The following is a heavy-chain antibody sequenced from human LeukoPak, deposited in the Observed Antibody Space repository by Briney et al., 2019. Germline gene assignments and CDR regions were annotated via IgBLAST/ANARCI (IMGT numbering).Heavy chain of an antibody. J-gene: IGHJ6*02. CDR2: IYHSGST. Sequence: SGTLSLTCAVSGGSISSSNWWSWVRQPPGKGLEWIGEIYHSGSTNYSPSLKSRVTISVDKSKNQFSLKLSSVTAADTAVYYCARDNWNYGSSMDVWGQGTTVTVSS. D-gene: IGHD1-7*01. V-gene: IGHV4-4*02. CDR3: ARDNWNYGSSMDV. CDR1: GGSISSSNW.